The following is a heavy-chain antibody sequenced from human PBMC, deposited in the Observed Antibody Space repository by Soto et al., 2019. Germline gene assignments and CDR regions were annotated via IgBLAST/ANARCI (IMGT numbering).Heavy chain of an antibody. V-gene: IGHV1-8*01. Sequence: ASVKVSCKASGYTFTSYDINWVRQATGQGLEWMGWMNPNSGNTGYAQKFQGRVTMTRNTSISTAYMELSSLRSEDTAVYYCAREPLETEVPWFDPWGQGTLVTVSS. CDR3: AREPLETEVPWFDP. CDR2: MNPNSGNT. D-gene: IGHD1-1*01. CDR1: GYTFTSYD. J-gene: IGHJ5*02.